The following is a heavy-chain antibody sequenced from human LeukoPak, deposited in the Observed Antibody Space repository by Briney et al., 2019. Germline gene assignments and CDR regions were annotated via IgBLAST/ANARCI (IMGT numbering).Heavy chain of an antibody. CDR1: GFTFSVYT. CDR3: ARDPPYYDILTGYYKGGYFDY. Sequence: GGSLRLSCAASGFTFSVYTMNWVRQAPGKGLEWISYISRSFDIFYADSVKGRFTVSRDNAKNSLSLQMHSLRVEDTAVYYCARDPPYYDILTGYYKGGYFDYWGQGTLVTVSS. J-gene: IGHJ4*02. CDR2: ISRSFDI. V-gene: IGHV3-69-1*01. D-gene: IGHD3-9*01.